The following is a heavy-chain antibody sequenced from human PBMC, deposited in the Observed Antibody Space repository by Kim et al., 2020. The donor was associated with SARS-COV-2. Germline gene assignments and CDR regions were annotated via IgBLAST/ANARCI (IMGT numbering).Heavy chain of an antibody. CDR3: MSGRRLTYGLELEGH. CDR1: GYTFTGYF. D-gene: IGHD1-26*01. V-gene: IGHV1-2*07. CDR2: INPKTGGT. Sequence: ASVKVSCKASGYTFTGYFLHWVRQAPGQGLEWMAYINPKTGGTESIDKFQGRLTLSRDTPISTVYMELSGLTSDDTSMYYCMSGRRLTYGLELEGHWRQG. J-gene: IGHJ1*01.